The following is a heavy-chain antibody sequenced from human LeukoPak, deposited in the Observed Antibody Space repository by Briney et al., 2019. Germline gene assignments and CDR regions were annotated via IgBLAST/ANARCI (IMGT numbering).Heavy chain of an antibody. V-gene: IGHV1-2*06. CDR1: GGTFSSYA. Sequence: GASVKVSCKASGGTFSSYAIIWVRQAPGQGLEWMGRINPNSGGTNYAQKFQGRVTMTRDTSISTAYMELSRLRSDDTAVYYCATGYYYDSSGYYSFLTYWGQGTLVTVSS. CDR2: INPNSGGT. CDR3: ATGYYYDSSGYYSFLTY. J-gene: IGHJ4*02. D-gene: IGHD3-22*01.